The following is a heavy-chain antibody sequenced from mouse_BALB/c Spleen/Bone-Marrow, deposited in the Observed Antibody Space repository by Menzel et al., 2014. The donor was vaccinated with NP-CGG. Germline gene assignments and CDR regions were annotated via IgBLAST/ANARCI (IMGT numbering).Heavy chain of an antibody. Sequence: DVKLVESGGGLVQPGGSMKLSCVASGFTFSNYWMNWVRQSPEKGLEWVAEIRLKSNNYATHYAESVKGRFTISRDDSKSSVYLQMNNLRAEDIGIYYCTTGFAYWGQGTLVTVSA. CDR2: IRLKSNNYAT. J-gene: IGHJ3*01. CDR1: GFTFSNYW. CDR3: TTGFAY. V-gene: IGHV6-6*02.